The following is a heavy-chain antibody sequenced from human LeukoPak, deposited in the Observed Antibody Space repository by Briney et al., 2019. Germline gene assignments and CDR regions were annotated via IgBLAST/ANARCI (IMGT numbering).Heavy chain of an antibody. D-gene: IGHD3-22*01. J-gene: IGHJ4*02. CDR2: INAGNGNI. Sequence: ASVKVSCKASGHTSTTYAIHWVRQAPGQGLEWMGWINAGNGNIKYSQKFQGRVTITGDTSASTAYMELSSLRSDDTAVYYCARATGSGDSSGYRSPFDYWGQGTLVTVSS. CDR3: ARATGSGDSSGYRSPFDY. V-gene: IGHV1-3*01. CDR1: GHTSTTYA.